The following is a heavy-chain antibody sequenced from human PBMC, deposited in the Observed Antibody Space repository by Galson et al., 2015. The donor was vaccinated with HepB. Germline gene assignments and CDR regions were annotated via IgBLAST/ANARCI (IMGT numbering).Heavy chain of an antibody. CDR2: ISAYNGNT. CDR1: GYTFTSYG. V-gene: IGHV1-18*01. Sequence: SVKVSCKASGYTFTSYGISWVRQAPGQELEWMGWISAYNGNTNYAQKLQGRVTMTTDTSTSTAYMELRSLRSDDTAVYYCASTSGYDHLFDYWGQGTLVTVSS. D-gene: IGHD5-12*01. CDR3: ASTSGYDHLFDY. J-gene: IGHJ4*02.